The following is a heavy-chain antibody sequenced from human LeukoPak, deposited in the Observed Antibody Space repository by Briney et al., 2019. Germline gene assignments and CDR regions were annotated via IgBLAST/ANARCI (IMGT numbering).Heavy chain of an antibody. V-gene: IGHV4-59*01. J-gene: IGHJ3*02. Sequence: SETLSLTCTVSGGYISSYYWSWIRQPPGKGLEWIGYIYYSGSTNYNPSLKSRVTISVDTSKNQFSLKLSSVTAADTAVYYCAREAVIDAFDIWGQGTMVTVSS. D-gene: IGHD2-21*01. CDR1: GGYISSYY. CDR2: IYYSGST. CDR3: AREAVIDAFDI.